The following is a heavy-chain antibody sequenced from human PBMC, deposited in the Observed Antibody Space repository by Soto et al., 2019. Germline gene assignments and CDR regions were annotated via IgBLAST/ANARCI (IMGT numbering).Heavy chain of an antibody. CDR3: ARGLARYCSSTSCYGLNWSDP. V-gene: IGHV4-34*01. CDR2: INHSGST. J-gene: IGHJ5*02. D-gene: IGHD2-2*01. Sequence: QVQLQQWGAGLLKPSETLSLTCAVYGGSFSGYYWSWIRQPPGKGLEWIGEINHSGSTNYNPSLKSRVTISVATSQNQFSLKLSSVTAADTAVYYCARGLARYCSSTSCYGLNWSDPWGQGTLVTVSS. CDR1: GGSFSGYY.